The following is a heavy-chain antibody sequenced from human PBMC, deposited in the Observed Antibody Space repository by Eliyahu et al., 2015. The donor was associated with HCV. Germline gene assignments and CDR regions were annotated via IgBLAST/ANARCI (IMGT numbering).Heavy chain of an antibody. CDR2: IHYSGST. CDR3: ASGGGGIAVTGTGGWFDP. V-gene: IGHV4-59*01. D-gene: IGHD6-19*01. CDR1: GGXITTYY. J-gene: IGHJ5*02. Sequence: QVQLQESGPGLVKPSETLSLTCTVSGGXITTYYWSWIRQPPGKGLEWIGYIHYSGSTNYNPSLKSRVTISLDTSKNQFSLNLTSVTAADTAMYYCASGGGGIAVTGTGGWFDPWGQGTLVTVSS.